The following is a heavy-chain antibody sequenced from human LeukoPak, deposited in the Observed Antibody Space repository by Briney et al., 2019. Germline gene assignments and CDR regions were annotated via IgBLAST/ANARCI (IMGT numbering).Heavy chain of an antibody. J-gene: IGHJ4*02. CDR1: GGSFSGYY. Sequence: SETLSLTCAVYGGSFSGYYWSWIRQPPGKGLEWIGEINHSGSTNYNPSLKSRVTISVDTSKNQFSLKLSSVTAADTAVYYCASLRIVSSGYQVDYWSQGTLVTVSS. V-gene: IGHV4-34*01. D-gene: IGHD3-22*01. CDR3: ASLRIVSSGYQVDY. CDR2: INHSGST.